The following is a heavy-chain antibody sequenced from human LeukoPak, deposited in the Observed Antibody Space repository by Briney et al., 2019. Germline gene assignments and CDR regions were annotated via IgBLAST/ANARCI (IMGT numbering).Heavy chain of an antibody. CDR1: GFIFSSYW. CDR3: ARVGGIVVVPAADDAFDI. Sequence: PGGSLRLSCEASGFIFSSYWMHWVRQAPGKGLVWVSRINTDGSSTSYADSVKGRFTISRDNAKNTLYLQMNSLRAEDTAVYYCARVGGIVVVPAADDAFDIWGQGTMVTVSS. J-gene: IGHJ3*02. V-gene: IGHV3-74*01. CDR2: INTDGSST. D-gene: IGHD2-2*01.